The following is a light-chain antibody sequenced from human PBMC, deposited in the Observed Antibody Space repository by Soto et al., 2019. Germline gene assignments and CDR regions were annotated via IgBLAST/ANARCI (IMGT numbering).Light chain of an antibody. Sequence: PATLSAFPNDRVTLSCRASQALNTRLAWYQHKPGQAPRLLIYQTSIRAAGIPARFSASGSGTDFTLTICRLEPEDFAVYYCDPYGSSGRFAEGTKVAIK. V-gene: IGKV3-20*01. CDR1: QALNTR. CDR3: DPYGSSGR. CDR2: QTS. J-gene: IGKJ1*01.